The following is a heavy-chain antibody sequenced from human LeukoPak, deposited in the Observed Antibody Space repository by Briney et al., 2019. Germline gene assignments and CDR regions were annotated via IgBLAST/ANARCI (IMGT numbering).Heavy chain of an antibody. J-gene: IGHJ4*02. CDR3: ARVVDYGDYYFDY. D-gene: IGHD4-17*01. CDR1: GGSISSYY. Sequence: SETLSLTCTVSGGSISSYYWSWIRQPPGKGLEWIGYIYYSGSTNYNPSLKSRVTISVDTSKNQFPLKLSSVTAADTAVYYCARVVDYGDYYFDYWGQGTLVTVSS. CDR2: IYYSGST. V-gene: IGHV4-59*01.